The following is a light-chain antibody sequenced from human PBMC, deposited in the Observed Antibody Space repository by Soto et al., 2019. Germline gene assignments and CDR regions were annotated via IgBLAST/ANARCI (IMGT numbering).Light chain of an antibody. CDR3: SSYAGSLYV. Sequence: QSALTQPPSASGSPGQSVTISCTGTSSDVGSYNYVSWYQQHPGKAPKLMIYEVIKRPSGVPDRFSGSKSGNTASLTVSGLQAEDEADYYCSSYAGSLYVFGPGTKLTVL. CDR2: EVI. J-gene: IGLJ1*01. CDR1: SSDVGSYNY. V-gene: IGLV2-8*01.